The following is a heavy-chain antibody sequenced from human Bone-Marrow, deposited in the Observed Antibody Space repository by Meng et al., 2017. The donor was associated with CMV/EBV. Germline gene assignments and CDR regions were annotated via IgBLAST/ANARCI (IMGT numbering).Heavy chain of an antibody. J-gene: IGHJ6*04. CDR3: ATTGTTGYYGMDV. V-gene: IGHV5-51*01. Sequence: KAPRLGSGYSFTTYWIVWVRQMPGKGLEWMGIIYPGDSDTRYSPSFQGQVTISADKSISTAYLQWSSLKASDTAMYYCATTGTTGYYGMDVWGKGTTATFSS. CDR1: GYSFTTYW. D-gene: IGHD1-7*01. CDR2: IYPGDSDT.